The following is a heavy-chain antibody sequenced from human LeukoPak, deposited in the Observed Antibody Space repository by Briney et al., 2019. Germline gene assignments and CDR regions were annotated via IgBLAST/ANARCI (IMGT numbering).Heavy chain of an antibody. CDR2: ISGSGGST. D-gene: IGHD6-19*01. J-gene: IGHJ5*02. CDR3: ANGYSSGWYFVKPGCFDH. CDR1: GFTFSSCA. V-gene: IGHV3-23*01. Sequence: PGASLRLSCAASGFTFSSCAMSWVRQAPGKGLEWVSAISGSGGSTYYADSVKGRFTISRDNSKNTLYLQMNSLRAEDTAVYYCANGYSSGWYFVKPGCFDHWGQGTLVTVSS.